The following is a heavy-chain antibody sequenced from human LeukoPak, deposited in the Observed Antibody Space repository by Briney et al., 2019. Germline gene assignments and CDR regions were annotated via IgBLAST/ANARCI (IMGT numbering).Heavy chain of an antibody. D-gene: IGHD6-13*01. Sequence: GGSLRLSCAASGFTFSSYDMHWVRQATGKGLEWVSAIGTAGDTYYPGSVKGRFTISRENAKNSLYLQMNSLRAGDTAVYYCARSLPGSSWYYFDYWGQGTLVTVSS. CDR1: GFTFSSYD. J-gene: IGHJ4*02. CDR3: ARSLPGSSWYYFDY. V-gene: IGHV3-13*01. CDR2: IGTAGDT.